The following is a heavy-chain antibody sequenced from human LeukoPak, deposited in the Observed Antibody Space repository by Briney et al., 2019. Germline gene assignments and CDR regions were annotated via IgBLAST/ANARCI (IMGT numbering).Heavy chain of an antibody. CDR2: ISGSGGST. V-gene: IGHV3-23*01. D-gene: IGHD3-22*01. Sequence: GGSLRLSCAASGFTFSSYAMSWVRQAPGKGLEWVSAISGSGGSTYYADSVKGRFTISRDNSKNTLYLQMNSLRAEDTAVYYCAATFAYYYDSSGYYRSGFDYWGQGTLVTVSS. CDR3: AATFAYYYDSSGYYRSGFDY. CDR1: GFTFSSYA. J-gene: IGHJ4*02.